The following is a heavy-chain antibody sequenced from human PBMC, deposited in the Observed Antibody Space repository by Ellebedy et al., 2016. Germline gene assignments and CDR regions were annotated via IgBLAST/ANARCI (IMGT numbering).Heavy chain of an antibody. CDR2: LSWNSGSI. V-gene: IGHV3-9*01. D-gene: IGHD6-13*01. CDR1: GFTFDDYA. Sequence: SLKISCAASGFTFDDYAMHWVRQAPGKGLEWVSGLSWNSGSIRYADSVKGRFTISRDNAKNSLYLQMNSLRAEDTALYYCAKDSSSWSFDAFDIWGQGTMVTVSS. J-gene: IGHJ3*02. CDR3: AKDSSSWSFDAFDI.